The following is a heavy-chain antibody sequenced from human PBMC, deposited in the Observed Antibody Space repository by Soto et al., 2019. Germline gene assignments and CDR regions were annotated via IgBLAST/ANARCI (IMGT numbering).Heavy chain of an antibody. CDR2: MNPNSGNT. CDR3: ARGRTMIVVVPNWFDP. D-gene: IGHD3-22*01. J-gene: IGHJ5*02. Sequence: RASVKVSCKASGYTFTSYDINWVRQATGQGLEWMGWMNPNSGNTGYAQKFQGRVTMTRNTSISTAYMELSSLRSEDTAVYYCARGRTMIVVVPNWFDPWGQGTLVTVSS. V-gene: IGHV1-8*01. CDR1: GYTFTSYD.